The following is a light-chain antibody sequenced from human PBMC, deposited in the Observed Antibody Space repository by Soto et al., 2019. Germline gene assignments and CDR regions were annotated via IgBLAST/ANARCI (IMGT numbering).Light chain of an antibody. J-gene: IGKJ2*01. CDR3: QQYDDLPRYT. V-gene: IGKV1-33*01. CDR2: AAS. CDR1: QDISNY. Sequence: DLQLTQSPSSLSASVGDRVTITCQASQDISNYLNWYQQKPGKAPKLLIYAASNLETEVPSRFSGSGSGTDFTFSISSLQPEDFATYYCQQYDDLPRYTFGQGTKVEIK.